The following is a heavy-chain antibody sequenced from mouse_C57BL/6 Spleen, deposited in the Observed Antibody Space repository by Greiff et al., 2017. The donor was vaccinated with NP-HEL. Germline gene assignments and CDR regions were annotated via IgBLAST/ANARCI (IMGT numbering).Heavy chain of an antibody. V-gene: IGHV1-26*01. J-gene: IGHJ1*03. CDR1: GYTFTDYY. Sequence: EVQLQQSGPELVKPGASVKISCKASGYTFTDYYMNWVKQSHGKSLEWIGDINPKNGGTSYNQKFKGKATLTVDKSSSTAYMELRSLTSEDSAVYYCARSVYDYDDWYFDVWGTGTTVTVSS. D-gene: IGHD2-4*01. CDR2: INPKNGGT. CDR3: ARSVYDYDDWYFDV.